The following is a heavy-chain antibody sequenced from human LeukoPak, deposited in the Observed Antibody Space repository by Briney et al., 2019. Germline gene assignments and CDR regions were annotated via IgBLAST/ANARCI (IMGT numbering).Heavy chain of an antibody. J-gene: IGHJ4*02. CDR1: GGSISSSSYY. CDR2: IYYSGST. D-gene: IGHD3-10*01. Sequence: PSETLSLTCTVSGGSISSSSYYWGWIRQPPGKGLEWIGSIYYSGSTYYNPSLKSRVTISVDTSKNQFSLKLSSVTAADTAVYYCAKDLWFGAETKSPETYYFDYWGQGTLVTVSS. V-gene: IGHV4-39*07. CDR3: AKDLWFGAETKSPETYYFDY.